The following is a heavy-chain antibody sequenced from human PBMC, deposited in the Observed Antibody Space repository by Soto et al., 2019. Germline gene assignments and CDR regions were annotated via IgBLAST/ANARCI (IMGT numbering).Heavy chain of an antibody. V-gene: IGHV1-24*01. D-gene: IGHD3-10*01. J-gene: IGHJ4*02. CDR2: FDPEGGEA. Sequence: SVKGAWKSAVQALRVVLIHWVLHAPGNGREWMGGFDPEGGEAIYAQKWHGRVTVTEDTVTGTANLELRGLKSDDTAVYYCATPPPHRGAMISNIIFDFWAQGTPVTVTS. CDR1: VQALRVVL. CDR3: ATPPPHRGAMISNIIFDF.